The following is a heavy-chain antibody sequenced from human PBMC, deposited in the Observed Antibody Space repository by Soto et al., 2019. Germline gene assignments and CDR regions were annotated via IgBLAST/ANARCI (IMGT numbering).Heavy chain of an antibody. CDR1: GGSISSSSYY. Sequence: SETLSLTCTVSGGSISSSSYYWGWIRQPPGKGLEWIGSIYYSGSTYYNPSLKSRVTISVDTSKNQFSLKLSSVTAADTAVYYCARSGYYTEATDYWGQGTLVTVSS. V-gene: IGHV4-39*01. D-gene: IGHD3-3*01. CDR3: ARSGYYTEATDY. CDR2: IYYSGST. J-gene: IGHJ4*02.